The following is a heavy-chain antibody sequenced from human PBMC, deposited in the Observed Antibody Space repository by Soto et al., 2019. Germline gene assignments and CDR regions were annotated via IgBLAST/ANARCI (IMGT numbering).Heavy chain of an antibody. V-gene: IGHV3-13*01. J-gene: IGHJ6*02. D-gene: IGHD2-21*02. Sequence: GVLRLSCAASGFTFSSYDMHWVRQATGKGLEWVSAIGTAGDAYYPGSVKGRFTISRENAKNSLYLQMNSLRAEDTAVYYCARGNCGGDCYSYYYGMDVWGQGTMVTVSS. CDR1: GFTFSSYD. CDR2: IGTAGDA. CDR3: ARGNCGGDCYSYYYGMDV.